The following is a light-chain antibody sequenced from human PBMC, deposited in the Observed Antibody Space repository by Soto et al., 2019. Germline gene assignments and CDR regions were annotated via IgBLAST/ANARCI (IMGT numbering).Light chain of an antibody. V-gene: IGKV3-20*01. CDR1: PTVSSNS. CDR3: QHYACPLHT. Sequence: CRVSPTVSSNSLAWYQQKAGEAPRVLIFGASRRATGIPGRFSGSGSGTDFTLTISILEPEDFALYYCQHYACPLHTFAQ. CDR2: GAS. J-gene: IGKJ5*01.